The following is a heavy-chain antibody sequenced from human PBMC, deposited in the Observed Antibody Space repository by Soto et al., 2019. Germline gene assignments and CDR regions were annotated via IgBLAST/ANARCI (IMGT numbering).Heavy chain of an antibody. Sequence: ASVKVSCKVSGDTLPALSMNWVRQAPGKGLEWMGGFDPEDGEIIYAQEFQGRVTMTEDTSTDTAYMELSSLRSEDTAVYYCATRRGYSSGPFDYWGQGTLVTVSS. J-gene: IGHJ4*02. D-gene: IGHD2-15*01. CDR1: GDTLPALS. V-gene: IGHV1-24*01. CDR2: FDPEDGEI. CDR3: ATRRGYSSGPFDY.